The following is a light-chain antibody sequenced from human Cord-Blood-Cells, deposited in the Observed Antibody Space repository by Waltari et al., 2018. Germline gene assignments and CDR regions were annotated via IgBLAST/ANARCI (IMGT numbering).Light chain of an antibody. Sequence: QSALTQPASVSGSPGQSIPISCTGTSNDFGRYNLVSWYQQHPGKAPKRMIYEGSKRPSGVSNRFSGSKSGNTASLTISGLQAEDEADYYCCSYAGSRVFGGGTKLTVL. CDR1: SNDFGRYNL. V-gene: IGLV2-23*01. CDR3: CSYAGSRV. CDR2: EGS. J-gene: IGLJ3*02.